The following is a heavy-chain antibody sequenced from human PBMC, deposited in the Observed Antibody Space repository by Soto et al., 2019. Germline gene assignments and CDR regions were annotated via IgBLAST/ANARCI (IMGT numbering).Heavy chain of an antibody. Sequence: GESLKISCQASGYGFSSSWIAWVRQSPGKGLEWLGIIYPGDSDTRYSPSFQGQVTISADKSISTAYLQWSSLKASDTAMYYCARLWSSWSGSNWFDPWGQGTLVTVSS. D-gene: IGHD3-3*01. J-gene: IGHJ5*02. V-gene: IGHV5-51*01. CDR2: IYPGDSDT. CDR1: GYGFSSSW. CDR3: ARLWSSWSGSNWFDP.